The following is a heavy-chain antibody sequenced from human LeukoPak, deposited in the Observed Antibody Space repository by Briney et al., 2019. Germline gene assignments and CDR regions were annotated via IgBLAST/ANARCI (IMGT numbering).Heavy chain of an antibody. CDR1: GYTFTSYD. J-gene: IGHJ6*02. CDR3: ARDLWVLRYFDRYGMDV. CDR2: ISSSSSYI. D-gene: IGHD3-9*01. V-gene: IGHV3-21*01. Sequence: ASVKVSCKASGYTFTSYDINWVRQAPGKGLEWVSSISSSSSYIYYADSVKGRFTISRDNAKNSLYLQMNSLRAEDTAVYYCARDLWVLRYFDRYGMDVWGQGTTVTVSS.